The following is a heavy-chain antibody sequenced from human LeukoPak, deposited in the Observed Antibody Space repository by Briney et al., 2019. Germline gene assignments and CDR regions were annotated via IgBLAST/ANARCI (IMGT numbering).Heavy chain of an antibody. CDR2: ISYDGSNK. Sequence: GGSLRLSCAASGFTFSSYGMHWVRQAPGKGLEWVAVISYDGSNKYYADSVKGRFTISRDNSKNTLYLQMNSLSTEDTSVYYCAKEGRQLWSGRDGMDVWGQGTTVTVSS. V-gene: IGHV3-30*18. J-gene: IGHJ6*02. D-gene: IGHD5-18*01. CDR3: AKEGRQLWSGRDGMDV. CDR1: GFTFSSYG.